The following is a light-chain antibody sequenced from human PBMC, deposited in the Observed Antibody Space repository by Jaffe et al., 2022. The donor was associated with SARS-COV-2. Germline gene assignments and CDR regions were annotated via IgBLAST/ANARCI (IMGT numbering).Light chain of an antibody. Sequence: QTVVTQEPSLSVSPGGTVTLTCGLSSGSVSTTNYPSWYQQTPGQAPRTVMYSTNTRSSGVPDRFSGSILGNKAALTITGAQADDESDYYCVLYMGSGIWMFGGGTKVTVL. CDR2: STN. V-gene: IGLV8-61*01. CDR1: SGSVSTTNY. J-gene: IGLJ3*02. CDR3: VLYMGSGIWM.